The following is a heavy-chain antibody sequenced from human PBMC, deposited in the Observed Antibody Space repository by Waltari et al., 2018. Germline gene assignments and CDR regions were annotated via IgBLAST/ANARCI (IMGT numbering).Heavy chain of an antibody. CDR2: IFYSGGT. Sequence: QVQLQESGPGLVKPSQTLSLTCTVSGGSISSGDYYWSLIRQPPGKGLEWIGYIFYSGGTSYNPSLNSRVTISVDTSKNQFSRKLSSVTAADTAVYYCARFEYSSQGAFDIWGQGTMVTVSS. CDR1: GGSISSGDYY. CDR3: ARFEYSSQGAFDI. V-gene: IGHV4-30-4*08. J-gene: IGHJ3*02. D-gene: IGHD6-6*01.